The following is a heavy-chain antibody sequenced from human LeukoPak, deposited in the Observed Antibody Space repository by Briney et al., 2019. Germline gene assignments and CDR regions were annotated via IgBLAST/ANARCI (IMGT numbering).Heavy chain of an antibody. CDR2: IRYDGSDK. J-gene: IGHJ4*02. Sequence: GGSLRLSCAASGFTFSRYGMHWVRQAPSKGLEWVAFIRYDGSDKYYADSVKGRFTISRDNSKNTLYLQMNSLRPDDTAVYYCAKDRGDGYPTHFDYWGQGTLVTVSS. D-gene: IGHD5-24*01. CDR1: GFTFSRYG. CDR3: AKDRGDGYPTHFDY. V-gene: IGHV3-30*02.